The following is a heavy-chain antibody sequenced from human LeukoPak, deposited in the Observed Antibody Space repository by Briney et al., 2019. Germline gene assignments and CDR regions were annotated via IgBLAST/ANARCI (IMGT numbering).Heavy chain of an antibody. D-gene: IGHD3-22*01. J-gene: IGHJ3*02. Sequence: ASVKVSCKASGYTFTGYYMHWVRQAPGQGLEWMGWINPNSGGTNYAQKFQGRVTMTRDTSISTAYMELSRLTSDDTAVYYCARTFIYDNSGGDAFDIWGQGTMVTVSS. CDR1: GYTFTGYY. V-gene: IGHV1-2*02. CDR3: ARTFIYDNSGGDAFDI. CDR2: INPNSGGT.